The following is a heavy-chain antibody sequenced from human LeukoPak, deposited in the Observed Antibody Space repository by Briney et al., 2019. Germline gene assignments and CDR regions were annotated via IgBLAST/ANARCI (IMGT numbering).Heavy chain of an antibody. V-gene: IGHV3-21*01. D-gene: IGHD2-15*01. CDR3: ARDAGIVAFDI. CDR1: GFTFGGYT. J-gene: IGHJ3*02. Sequence: KAGGSLRLSCVASGFTFGGYTINWVRLAPGKGLEWVSSISSSLNMYFAESVKGRLTISRDSARNSVSLQLNSLRVEDTAVYYCARDAGIVAFDIWGQGTVVTVSS. CDR2: ISSSLNM.